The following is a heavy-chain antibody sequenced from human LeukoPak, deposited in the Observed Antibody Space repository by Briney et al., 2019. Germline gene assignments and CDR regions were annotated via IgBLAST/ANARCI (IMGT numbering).Heavy chain of an antibody. CDR1: GGSFSSYY. CDR2: INHRGDT. CDR3: ARGPTISETGYFDY. D-gene: IGHD1-1*01. Sequence: SSETLSLTCAVYGGSFSSYYWSWIRQSLGKGLEWIAEINHRGDTNYNPSVKSRVTISVDTSKNQFSLKVTSLTAADTAVYYCARGPTISETGYFDYWGQGTLVTVSS. V-gene: IGHV4-34*01. J-gene: IGHJ4*03.